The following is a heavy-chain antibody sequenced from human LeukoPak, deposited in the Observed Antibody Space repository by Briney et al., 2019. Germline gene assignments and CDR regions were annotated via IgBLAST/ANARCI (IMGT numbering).Heavy chain of an antibody. D-gene: IGHD1-7*01. CDR1: GYTFTSYY. V-gene: IGHV1-46*01. CDR2: INTSGGST. CDR3: ARGNWNYAFDI. J-gene: IGHJ3*02. Sequence: ASVKVSCKASGYTFTSYYMHWVRQAPGQGLEWMGIINTSGGSTSYAQKFQGRVTMTRDMSTSTVYMELSSLRSEDTAVYYCARGNWNYAFDIWGQGTMVTVSS.